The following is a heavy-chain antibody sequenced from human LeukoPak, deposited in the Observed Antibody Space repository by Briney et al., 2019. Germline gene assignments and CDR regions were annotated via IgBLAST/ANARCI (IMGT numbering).Heavy chain of an antibody. CDR2: ITPSGGT. CDR3: ARGSHPAD. Sequence: SETLSLTCAVYGGSFSDYYCSWIRQSPGKGLEWIGEITPSGGTNYNPSLKSRVAMSLDTSKNQFSLKLSSVTAADTAVYYCARGSHPADWGQGTLVTVSS. V-gene: IGHV4-34*01. J-gene: IGHJ4*02. CDR1: GGSFSDYY.